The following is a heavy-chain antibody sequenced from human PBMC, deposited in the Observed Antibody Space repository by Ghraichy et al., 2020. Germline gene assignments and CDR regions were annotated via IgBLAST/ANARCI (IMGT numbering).Heavy chain of an antibody. Sequence: DSVKGRFTVSRDNSKNTLYLQMSSLRVEDTAVYYCARDANHDFTAMIAVVPNYYFDYWGQGSLVTVSS. J-gene: IGHJ4*02. D-gene: IGHD3-22*01. V-gene: IGHV3-30*15. CDR3: ARDANHDFTAMIAVVPNYYFDY.